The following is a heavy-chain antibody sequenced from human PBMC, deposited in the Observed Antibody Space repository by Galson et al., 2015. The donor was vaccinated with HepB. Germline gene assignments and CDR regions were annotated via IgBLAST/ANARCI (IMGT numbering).Heavy chain of an antibody. CDR2: ISPYNGYT. CDR3: TSHLDKFDP. J-gene: IGHJ5*02. V-gene: IGHV1-18*01. Sequence: VKVSCKASGYIFRNYGISWVRQAPGQGLEWLGRISPYNGYTTYGQKIQDRVTMTTDTSTSTAYMELRSLTSDDTAVYYCTSHLDKFDPWGQGTLVTVSS. CDR1: GYIFRNYG.